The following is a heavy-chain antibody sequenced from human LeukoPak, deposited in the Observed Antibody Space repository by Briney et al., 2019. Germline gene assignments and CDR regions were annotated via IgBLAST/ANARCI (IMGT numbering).Heavy chain of an antibody. CDR1: GFAFSTYS. Sequence: GGSLRLSCEASGFAFSTYSMNWVRQAPGKGLEWLSYINRRGDTTFYADSVRGRFTISRDNAKSSLYLQMSSLRAEDTAIYYCASHMASDIGYWYDYDYWGQGTLVTVSS. D-gene: IGHD2-21*01. V-gene: IGHV3-48*04. CDR2: INRRGDTT. J-gene: IGHJ4*02. CDR3: ASHMASDIGYWYDYDY.